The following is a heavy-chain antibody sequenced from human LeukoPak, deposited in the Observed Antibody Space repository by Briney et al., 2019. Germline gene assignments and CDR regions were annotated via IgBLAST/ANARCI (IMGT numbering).Heavy chain of an antibody. V-gene: IGHV1-2*02. J-gene: IGHJ4*02. CDR2: INPNSGGT. D-gene: IGHD3-3*01. CDR3: ARDREWQSYFDY. CDR1: GYTFTGYY. Sequence: GASVKVSCKASGYTFTGYYMHWVRQAPGQGLEWMGWINPNSGGTNYAQKFQGRVTMTRDTSISTAYMELNRLRSDDTAVYYCARDREWQSYFDYWGQGTLVTVSS.